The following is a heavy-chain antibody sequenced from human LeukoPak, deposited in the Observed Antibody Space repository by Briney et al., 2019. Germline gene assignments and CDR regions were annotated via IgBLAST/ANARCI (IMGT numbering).Heavy chain of an antibody. CDR2: INEDGSAK. V-gene: IGHV3-7*05. J-gene: IGHJ4*02. CDR1: GFSFSSSW. Sequence: GGSLRLSCAASGFSFSSSWMSWVRQAPGRGLEWVANINEDGSAKYYVDSVKGRFTISRDNAKNSLYLQMNSLRAEDTAVYYCARDWGLVEAAGDYWGQGTLVTVSS. D-gene: IGHD6-13*01. CDR3: ARDWGLVEAAGDY.